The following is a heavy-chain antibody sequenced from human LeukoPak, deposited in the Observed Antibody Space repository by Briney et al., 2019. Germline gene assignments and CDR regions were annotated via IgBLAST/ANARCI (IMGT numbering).Heavy chain of an antibody. Sequence: GGSLRLSCAASGFTFGSYAMSWVRQAPGKGLEWVAVISYDGSNKYYAGSVKGRFTISRDNSKNTLYLQMNSLRAEDTAVYYCARDPSRVAVAGNYFDYWGQGTLVTVSS. CDR2: ISYDGSNK. J-gene: IGHJ4*02. CDR1: GFTFGSYA. D-gene: IGHD6-19*01. V-gene: IGHV3-30*04. CDR3: ARDPSRVAVAGNYFDY.